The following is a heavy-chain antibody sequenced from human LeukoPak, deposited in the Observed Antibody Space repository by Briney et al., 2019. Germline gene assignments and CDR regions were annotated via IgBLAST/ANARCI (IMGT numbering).Heavy chain of an antibody. J-gene: IGHJ5*02. Sequence: SELSLTCTVSGGSISSYTHYWGWIRQPPGKGLERIATVYYTGGTYYNPSLKSRVTISIDTSRNHFSLKLTSVIAADTAMYYCVSNSSSSPWFDPWGQGTLVTVSS. CDR3: VSNSSSSPWFDP. D-gene: IGHD6-6*01. CDR1: GGSISSYTHY. CDR2: VYYTGGT. V-gene: IGHV4-39*02.